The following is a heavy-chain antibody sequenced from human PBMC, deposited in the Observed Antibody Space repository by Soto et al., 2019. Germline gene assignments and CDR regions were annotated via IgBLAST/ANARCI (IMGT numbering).Heavy chain of an antibody. CDR2: IIPIFGRA. V-gene: IGHV1-69*13. J-gene: IGHJ6*02. Sequence: SVKVSCKASGGTFSSYAISWVRQAPGQGLEWMGGIIPIFGRANYAQKFQGRVTITADESTSTAYMELSSLRSEDTAMFYCASEYNWNSIYYGLDVWGQGTTVTVSS. D-gene: IGHD1-7*01. CDR3: ASEYNWNSIYYGLDV. CDR1: GGTFSSYA.